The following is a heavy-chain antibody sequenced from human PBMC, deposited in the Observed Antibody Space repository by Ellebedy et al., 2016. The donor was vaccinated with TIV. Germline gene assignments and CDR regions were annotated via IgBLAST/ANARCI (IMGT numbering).Heavy chain of an antibody. CDR3: ARDYLVGSYYGY. CDR2: IIPILGIA. V-gene: IGHV1-69*04. CDR1: GYTFTSYY. D-gene: IGHD1-26*01. Sequence: SVKVSCXASGYTFTSYYMHWVRQAPGQGLEWMGRIIPILGIANYAQKFQGRVTITADKSTSTAYMELSSLRSEDTAVYYCARDYLVGSYYGYWGQGTLVTVSS. J-gene: IGHJ4*02.